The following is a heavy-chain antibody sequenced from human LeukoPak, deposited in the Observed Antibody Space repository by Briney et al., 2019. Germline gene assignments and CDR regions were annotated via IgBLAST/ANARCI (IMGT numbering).Heavy chain of an antibody. D-gene: IGHD3-3*01. CDR3: ARSSAGGRITIFGVVMDTPFDP. CDR2: IIPIFGTA. J-gene: IGHJ5*02. V-gene: IGHV1-69*05. Sequence: SVKVSCKASGGTFSSYAISWVRQAPGQGLEWMGGIIPIFGTANYAQKFQGRVTITTDESTSTAYMELSSLRSEDTAVYYCARSSAGGRITIFGVVMDTPFDPWGQGTLVTVAS. CDR1: GGTFSSYA.